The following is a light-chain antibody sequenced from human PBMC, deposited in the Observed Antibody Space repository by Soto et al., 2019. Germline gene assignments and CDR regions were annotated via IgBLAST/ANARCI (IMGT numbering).Light chain of an antibody. Sequence: EIVLTQSPGTLSLSPGERATLSCRASQSVSSSYLAWYQQKPGQAPRLLIYGASSRATGIPDRFSGRGSGTDFTLTISRLEPEDFATYYCQQLNSYPLTFGGGTKVDIK. CDR3: QQLNSYPLT. CDR1: QSVSSSY. V-gene: IGKV3-20*01. J-gene: IGKJ4*01. CDR2: GAS.